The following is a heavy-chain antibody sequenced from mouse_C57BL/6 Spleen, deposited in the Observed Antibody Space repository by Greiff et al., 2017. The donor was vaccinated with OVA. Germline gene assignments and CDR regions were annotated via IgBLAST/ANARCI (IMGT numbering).Heavy chain of an antibody. Sequence: EVQLVESGGGLVKPGGSLKLSCAASGFTFSSYTMSWVRQTPEKRLEWVATISGGGGNTYYPDSVKGRFTISRDNAKNTLYLQMSSLRSEDTALYYCARQITTVVEGDYFDYWGQGTTLTVSS. CDR1: GFTFSSYT. CDR3: ARQITTVVEGDYFDY. J-gene: IGHJ2*01. CDR2: ISGGGGNT. V-gene: IGHV5-9*01. D-gene: IGHD1-1*01.